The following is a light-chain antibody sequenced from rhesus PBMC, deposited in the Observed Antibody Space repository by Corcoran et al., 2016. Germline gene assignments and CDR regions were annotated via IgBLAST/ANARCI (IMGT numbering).Light chain of an antibody. CDR1: QTISSY. CDR3: QQPNSHPLA. CDR2: AAS. V-gene: IGKV1-44*02. Sequence: DIQMTQSPSSLSASVGDRVTITCRASQTISSYLAWYQQKPGKVPKLLIFAASSLEIWVPSRFSGSGSGTDFTLTVSRLQPEDFTTYYCQQPNSHPLAFGGGTKVEIK. J-gene: IGKJ4*01.